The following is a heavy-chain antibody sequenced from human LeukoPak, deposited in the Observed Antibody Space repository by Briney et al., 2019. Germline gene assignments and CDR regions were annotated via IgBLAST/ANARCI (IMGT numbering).Heavy chain of an antibody. V-gene: IGHV1-18*04. CDR2: ISAYNGNT. Sequence: SVKVSCKASGYTFTSYGISWVRQAPGQGLEWMGWISAYNGNTNYGQKFRGRVTMTTDTSTSTVYMELRSLRSDDTAVYYCARDQSFVRGDLDYWGQGTLVTVSS. CDR3: ARDQSFVRGDLDY. J-gene: IGHJ4*02. CDR1: GYTFTSYG. D-gene: IGHD3-10*01.